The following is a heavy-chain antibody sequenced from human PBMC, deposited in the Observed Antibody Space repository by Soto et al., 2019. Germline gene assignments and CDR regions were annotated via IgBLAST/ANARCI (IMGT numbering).Heavy chain of an antibody. J-gene: IGHJ5*02. V-gene: IGHV4-39*07. CDR2: IYYSGST. Sequence: SETLSLTCTVSGGSISSSSYYWGWIRQPPGKGLEWIGSIYYSGSTNYNPSLKSRVTISVDTSKNQFSLKLSSVTAADTAVYYCARGGIVGAKNWFDPWGQGTLVTVSS. D-gene: IGHD1-26*01. CDR1: GGSISSSSYY. CDR3: ARGGIVGAKNWFDP.